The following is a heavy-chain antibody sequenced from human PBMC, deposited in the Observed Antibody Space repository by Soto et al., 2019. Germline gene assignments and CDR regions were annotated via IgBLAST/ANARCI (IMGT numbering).Heavy chain of an antibody. CDR2: ISGSGGST. CDR1: GFTFSSYA. CDR3: AKARDYDILTGYYPFDY. Sequence: PGGSLRLSCAASGFTFSSYAMSWVRQAPGKGLEWVSAISGSGGSTYYADSVKGRFTISRDNSKNTLYLQMNSLRAEDTAVYYCAKARDYDILTGYYPFDYWGQGTLVTVSS. J-gene: IGHJ4*02. V-gene: IGHV3-23*01. D-gene: IGHD3-9*01.